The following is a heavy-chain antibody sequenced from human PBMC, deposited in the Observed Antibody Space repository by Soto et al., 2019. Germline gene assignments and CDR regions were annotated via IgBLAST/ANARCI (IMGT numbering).Heavy chain of an antibody. V-gene: IGHV3-21*02. CDR3: ARDPTRGWTRGLYYFDQ. CDR1: GFTFNNYA. D-gene: IGHD5-12*01. Sequence: EVQLVESGGGLVKPGGSLILSCAASGFTFNNYAMSWVRQSPEKGLEWVASITSTSMYIYSSDSMKGRFIISRDNDKKSLYMQMNSLRAEDTAVYYCARDPTRGWTRGLYYFDQWGQGTLVTVSS. CDR2: ITSTSMYI. J-gene: IGHJ4*02.